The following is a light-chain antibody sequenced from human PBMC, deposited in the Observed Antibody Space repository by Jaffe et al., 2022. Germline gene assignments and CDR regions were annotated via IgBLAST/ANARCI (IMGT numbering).Light chain of an antibody. CDR3: SSYAGINNLIV. Sequence: QSALTQPPSASGSPGQSVTISCTGTSSDVGDYNYVSWFQQYPGKAPKLMIYDVTERPSGVPDRFSGSKSGNTASLTISGLQAEDEADYYCSSYAGINNLIVFGGGTKLTVL. CDR2: DVT. CDR1: SSDVGDYNY. V-gene: IGLV2-8*01. J-gene: IGLJ3*02.